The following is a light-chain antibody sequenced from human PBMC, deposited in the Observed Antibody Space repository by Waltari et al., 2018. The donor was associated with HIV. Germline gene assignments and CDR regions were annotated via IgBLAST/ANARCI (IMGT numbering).Light chain of an antibody. CDR2: DAS. J-gene: IGKJ3*01. V-gene: IGKV3-11*01. CDR3: QQRSTLFT. Sequence: ETVLTQSPATLSLSPGERATLSCRASQSVSTSLAWYQHKPGQAPRLLIYDASNRATGIPARFSGSGSGTDFTLTISSLEPEDFAIYYCQQRSTLFTFGPGTKVDLK. CDR1: QSVSTS.